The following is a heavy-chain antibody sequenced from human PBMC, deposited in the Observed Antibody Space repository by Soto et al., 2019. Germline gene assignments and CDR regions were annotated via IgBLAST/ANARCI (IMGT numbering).Heavy chain of an antibody. V-gene: IGHV3-48*01. CDR3: VKDLWFGTSDAFDI. J-gene: IGHJ3*02. D-gene: IGHD3-10*01. CDR1: GFTFSSYS. CDR2: ISSSSGTI. Sequence: PGGSLRLSCAASGFTFSSYSMNWVRQAPGKGLEWVSSISSSSGTIYYADSVKGRFTISRDNAKNTLYLQMSGLRAEDTAAYYCVKDLWFGTSDAFDIWGQGTMVTVAS.